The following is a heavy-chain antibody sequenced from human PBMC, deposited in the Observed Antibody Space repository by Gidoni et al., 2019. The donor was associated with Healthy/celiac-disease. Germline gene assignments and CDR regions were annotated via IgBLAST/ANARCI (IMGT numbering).Heavy chain of an antibody. J-gene: IGHJ4*02. CDR3: AKKYYYDSAFDY. D-gene: IGHD3-22*01. Sequence: EVQLLESGGGLVQPGGSLRLSCAASALTFSSYAMSWVRQAPGKGLEWVSAISGSGGSTYYADSVKGRFTISRDNSKNTLYLQMNSLRAEDTAVYYCAKKYYYDSAFDYWGQGTLVTVSS. CDR2: ISGSGGST. V-gene: IGHV3-23*01. CDR1: ALTFSSYA.